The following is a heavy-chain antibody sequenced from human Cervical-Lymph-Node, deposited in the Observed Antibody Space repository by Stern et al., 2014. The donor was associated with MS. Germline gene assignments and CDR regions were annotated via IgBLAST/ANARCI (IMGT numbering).Heavy chain of an antibody. CDR3: ATGILGATPLFAH. D-gene: IGHD1-26*01. CDR2: IVVGSGNT. V-gene: IGHV1-58*01. J-gene: IGHJ4*02. Sequence: QLVESGPEGRKPGTSVKVSCTASGFTFNNSAVQWVRQARGKRLEWIGWIVVGSGNTIYAQQFQERVTISRDMSTNTAYMALSSLRSEDTAVYYCATGILGATPLFAHWGQGSLVTVSS. CDR1: GFTFNNSA.